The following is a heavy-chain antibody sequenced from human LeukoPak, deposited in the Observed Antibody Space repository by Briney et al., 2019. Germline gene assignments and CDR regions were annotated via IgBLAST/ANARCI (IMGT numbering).Heavy chain of an antibody. D-gene: IGHD6-13*01. J-gene: IGHJ6*02. CDR1: GFTFTSSA. CDR2: IVVGSGNT. Sequence: GASVKASCRASGFTFTSSAMQWVRQARGQRLEWIGWIVVGSGNTNYAQKFQERVTITRDTSTSTAYMELSSLRSEDTAVYYCAADIGIAAAGYYYYYYGMDVWGQGTTVTVSS. CDR3: AADIGIAAAGYYYYYYGMDV. V-gene: IGHV1-58*02.